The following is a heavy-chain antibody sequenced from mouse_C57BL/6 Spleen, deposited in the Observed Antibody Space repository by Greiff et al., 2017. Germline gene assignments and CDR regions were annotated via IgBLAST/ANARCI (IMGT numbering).Heavy chain of an antibody. J-gene: IGHJ2*01. CDR3: ARKNWVGVDY. V-gene: IGHV1-54*01. D-gene: IGHD4-1*01. Sequence: VQVVESGAELVRPGTSVKVSCKASGYAFTNYLIEWVKQRPGQGLEWIGVINPGSGGTNYNEKFKGKATLTADKSSSTAYMQLSSLTSEDSAVYFCARKNWVGVDYWGQGTTLTVSS. CDR2: INPGSGGT. CDR1: GYAFTNYL.